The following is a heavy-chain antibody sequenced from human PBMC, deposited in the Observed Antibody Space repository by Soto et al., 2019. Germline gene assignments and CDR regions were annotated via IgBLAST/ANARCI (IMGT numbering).Heavy chain of an antibody. CDR2: IYHSGST. Sequence: SETLSLTCAVSGGSFTSNNWWTWVRQPPGKGLEWIGSIYHSGSTYYNPSLKSRVTISVDTSKNQFSLKLSSVTAADTAVYYCAGSIAVAGSGYWGQGTLVTVSS. J-gene: IGHJ4*02. D-gene: IGHD6-19*01. CDR3: AGSIAVAGSGY. CDR1: GGSFTSNNW. V-gene: IGHV4-4*02.